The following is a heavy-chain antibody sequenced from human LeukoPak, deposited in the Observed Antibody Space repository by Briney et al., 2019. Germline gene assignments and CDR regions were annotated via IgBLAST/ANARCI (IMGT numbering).Heavy chain of an antibody. D-gene: IGHD3-22*01. Sequence: GGSLRLSCAASGFTFSSYAMSWVRQAPGKGLEWVSAISGSGGSTYYADSVEGRFTISRDNSKNTLYLQMNSLRAEDTAVYYCARTSAVVIGVTYYYYGMDVWGPGTTVTVSS. J-gene: IGHJ6*02. CDR1: GFTFSSYA. CDR3: ARTSAVVIGVTYYYYGMDV. CDR2: ISGSGGST. V-gene: IGHV3-23*01.